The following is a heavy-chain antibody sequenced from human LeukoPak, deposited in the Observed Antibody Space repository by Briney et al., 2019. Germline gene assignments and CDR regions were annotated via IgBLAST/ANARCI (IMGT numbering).Heavy chain of an antibody. J-gene: IGHJ3*01. CDR3: ARPDSSIAARYDAFDL. CDR1: GGTFSSYA. Sequence: SVKVSCKASGGTFSSYAISWVRQAPGQGLEWMGGIIPIFGTADYAQKFQGRVTITADESTGTAYMELSSLRSEDTAVYYCARPDSSIAARYDAFDLWAQGPMVTVSS. V-gene: IGHV1-69*13. D-gene: IGHD6-6*01. CDR2: IIPIFGTA.